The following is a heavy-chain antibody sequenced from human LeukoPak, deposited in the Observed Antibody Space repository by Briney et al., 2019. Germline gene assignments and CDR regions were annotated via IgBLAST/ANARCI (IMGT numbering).Heavy chain of an antibody. J-gene: IGHJ4*02. Sequence: PGGSLRLSCAASGFIFSSYNMHWVRQAPRKGLEWVSSINSQSNYIYYADSVKGRFIISRDNAENSLSLQMNSLRAEDTGVYYCARVSARSYESSHLKGFYVDYWGQGTLVTVSS. CDR3: ARVSARSYESSHLKGFYVDY. CDR1: GFIFSSYN. CDR2: INSQSNYI. V-gene: IGHV3-21*01. D-gene: IGHD3-22*01.